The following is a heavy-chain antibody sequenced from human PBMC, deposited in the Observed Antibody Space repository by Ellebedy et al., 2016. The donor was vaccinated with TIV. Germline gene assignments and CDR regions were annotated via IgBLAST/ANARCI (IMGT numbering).Heavy chain of an antibody. V-gene: IGHV3-15*01. CDR2: IKSNTVGETR. CDR3: TTGSSRGY. CDR1: GFTLNTYA. D-gene: IGHD6-13*01. Sequence: LSLTCAASGFTLNTYAMSWVRQAPGKGLEWVGRIKSNTVGETRDYAAPVKGRFTISMDDSKRTLFLQMNSLNAEDTAVYYCTTGSSRGYWGQGTLVTVSS. J-gene: IGHJ4*02.